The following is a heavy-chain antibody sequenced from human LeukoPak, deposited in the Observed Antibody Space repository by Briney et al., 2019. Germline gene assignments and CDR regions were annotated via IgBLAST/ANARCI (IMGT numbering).Heavy chain of an antibody. J-gene: IGHJ4*02. CDR3: ASHSNYGT. CDR2: INPNSGGT. V-gene: IGHV1-2*02. D-gene: IGHD4-11*01. CDR1: GYTFTSYG. Sequence: GASVKVSCKASGYTFTSYGISWARQAPGQGLGWMGWINPNSGGTNYAQKFQGRVTMTRDTSISTAYMELSRLRSDDTAVYYCASHSNYGTWGQGTLVTVSS.